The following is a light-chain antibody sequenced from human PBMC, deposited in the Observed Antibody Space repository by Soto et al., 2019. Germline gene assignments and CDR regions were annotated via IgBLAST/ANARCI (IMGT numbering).Light chain of an antibody. Sequence: QSVLTQPPSASGSPGQSVAISCTGTSSDIGAYNYVSWYQQHPGKVPKLIIYEVTNRPSGVPDRFSASKSGNTASLTVSGLQAEDEADYYCSSHGGANNCYLFGTGTKVTVL. J-gene: IGLJ1*01. CDR2: EVT. V-gene: IGLV2-8*01. CDR3: SSHGGANNCYL. CDR1: SSDIGAYNY.